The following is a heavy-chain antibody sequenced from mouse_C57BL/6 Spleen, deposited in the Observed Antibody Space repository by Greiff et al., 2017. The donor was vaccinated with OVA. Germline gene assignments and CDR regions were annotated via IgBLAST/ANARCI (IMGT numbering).Heavy chain of an antibody. D-gene: IGHD2-4*01. CDR3: ARIYYDYDGYYAMDY. V-gene: IGHV3-6*01. Sequence: ESGPGLVKPSQSLSLTCSVTGYSITSGYYWNWIRQFPGNKLEWMGYISYDGSHNYNPSLKNRISITRDTSKNQFFLKLNSVTTEDTATYYCARIYYDYDGYYAMDYWGQGTSVTVSS. CDR2: ISYDGSH. CDR1: GYSITSGYY. J-gene: IGHJ4*01.